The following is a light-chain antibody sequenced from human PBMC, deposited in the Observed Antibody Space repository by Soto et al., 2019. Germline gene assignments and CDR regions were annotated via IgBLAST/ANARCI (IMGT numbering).Light chain of an antibody. CDR2: AAS. Sequence: EIVLTQSPATLSVSPGERATLSCRASESISSNLAWYQQKPGQAPRLLIYAASTRATGLPARFSGSGSGTEFTLTISSLQSDDVAVYYCQQYHPWPPATTFGQGTRLDIK. CDR1: ESISSN. J-gene: IGKJ5*01. CDR3: QQYHPWPPATT. V-gene: IGKV3-15*01.